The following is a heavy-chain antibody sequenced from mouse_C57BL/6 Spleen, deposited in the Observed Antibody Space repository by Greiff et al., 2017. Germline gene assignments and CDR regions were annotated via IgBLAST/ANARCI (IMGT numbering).Heavy chain of an antibody. CDR1: GYTFTSYD. CDR3: ARSGCGYAMDY. D-gene: IGHD3-1*01. Sequence: QVQLQQSGPELVKPGASVKLSCKASGYTFTSYDLNWVKQRPGQGLEWIGWIYPRDGSTKYNETFKGKATLTVDTSSSTAYMELHSLTSEDSAVYFCARSGCGYAMDYWGQGTSVTVSS. J-gene: IGHJ4*01. V-gene: IGHV1-85*01. CDR2: IYPRDGST.